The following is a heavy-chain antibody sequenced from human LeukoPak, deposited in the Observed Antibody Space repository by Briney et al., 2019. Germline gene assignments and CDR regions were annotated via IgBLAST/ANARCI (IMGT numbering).Heavy chain of an antibody. D-gene: IGHD5-12*01. CDR1: GFTFDDYA. CDR2: ISWNSGSI. V-gene: IGHV3-9*01. J-gene: IGHJ4*02. CDR3: AKDLQTWPRFPDY. Sequence: GGSLRLSCAASGFTFDDYAMHWVRQAPGKGLEWVSGISWNSGSIGYADSVKGRFTISRDNPKNTLYLQMIGLRVEDTAVYYCAKDLQTWPRFPDYWGRGTLVTVSS.